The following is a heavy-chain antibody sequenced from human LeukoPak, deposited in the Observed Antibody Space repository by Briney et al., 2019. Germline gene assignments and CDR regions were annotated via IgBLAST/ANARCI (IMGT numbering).Heavy chain of an antibody. Sequence: GGSLRLSCAASGFTLSDYYMDWVRQAPGKGLEWVGRTRNKANSYTTDYAASVKGGFTISRDDSKKSVFLQMPSLKTEDTAVYYCVRPSYYDSSGYSLDGFDIWGQGTMVTVSS. CDR2: TRNKANSYTT. CDR1: GFTLSDYY. CDR3: VRPSYYDSSGYSLDGFDI. V-gene: IGHV3-72*01. J-gene: IGHJ3*02. D-gene: IGHD3-22*01.